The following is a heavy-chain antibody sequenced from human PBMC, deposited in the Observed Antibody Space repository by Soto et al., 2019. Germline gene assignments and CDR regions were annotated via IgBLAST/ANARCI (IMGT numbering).Heavy chain of an antibody. J-gene: IGHJ6*03. CDR2: ISGSGGRT. V-gene: IGHV3-23*01. CDR1: GFTFSSYA. D-gene: IGHD5-12*01. CDR3: AKGWLRLYAYYYYMDV. Sequence: GGSLRLSCAASGFTFSSYAMSWVRQAPGKGLEWVSAISGSGGRTYYETSVKGRFTISRDNSKNRLYLQMNSLRAEDTAVYYCAKGWLRLYAYYYYMDVWGKGTTVTVSS.